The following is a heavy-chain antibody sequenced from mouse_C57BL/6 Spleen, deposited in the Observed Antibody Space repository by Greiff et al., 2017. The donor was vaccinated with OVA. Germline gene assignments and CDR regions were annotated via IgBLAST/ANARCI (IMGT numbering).Heavy chain of an antibody. CDR2: INPNNGGT. CDR1: GYTFTDYY. V-gene: IGHV1-26*01. Sequence: VQLQQSGPELVKPGASVKISCKASGYTFTDYYMNWVKQSHGKSLEWIGDINPNNGGTSYNQKFKGKATLTVDKSSSTAYMELRSLTSEDSAVYYCARPAYYSNLYYFDYWGQGTTLTVSS. CDR3: ARPAYYSNLYYFDY. J-gene: IGHJ2*01. D-gene: IGHD2-5*01.